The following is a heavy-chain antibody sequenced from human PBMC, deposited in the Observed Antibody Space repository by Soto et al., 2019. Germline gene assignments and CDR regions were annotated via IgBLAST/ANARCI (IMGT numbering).Heavy chain of an antibody. CDR1: GFTFSSYS. V-gene: IGHV3-21*01. Sequence: GGSLRLSCAASGFTFSSYSMNWVRQAPGKGLEWVSSISSSSSSYIYYADSVKGRFTISRDNAKNSLYLQMNSLRAEDTAVYYCARVQDSNLYYYYYYGMDVWGQGTTVTVSS. CDR2: ISSSSSSYI. D-gene: IGHD3-22*01. J-gene: IGHJ6*02. CDR3: ARVQDSNLYYYYYYGMDV.